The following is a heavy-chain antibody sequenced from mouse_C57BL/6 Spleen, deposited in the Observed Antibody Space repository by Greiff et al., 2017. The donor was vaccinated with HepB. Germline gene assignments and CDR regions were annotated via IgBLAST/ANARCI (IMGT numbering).Heavy chain of an antibody. CDR3: AREGNWSFAY. J-gene: IGHJ3*01. D-gene: IGHD4-1*01. V-gene: IGHV1-18*01. CDR1: GYTFTDYN. Sequence: VQLKQSGPELVKPGASVKIPCKASGYTFTDYNMDWVKQSHGKSLEWIGDINPNNGGTIYNQKFKGKATLTVDKSTSTAYMELRSLTSEDTAVYYCAREGNWSFAYWGQGTLVTVSA. CDR2: INPNNGGT.